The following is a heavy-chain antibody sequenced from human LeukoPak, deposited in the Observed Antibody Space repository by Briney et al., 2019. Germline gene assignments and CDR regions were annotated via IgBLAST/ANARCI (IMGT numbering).Heavy chain of an antibody. CDR3: ARSEYCSSTSCSSFDY. CDR1: GFTFSSYA. V-gene: IGHV3-30*01. CDR2: ISYDGSNK. Sequence: PGRSLRLSCAASGFTFSSYAMHWVRQAPGKGLEWVAVISYDGSNKYYADSVKGRFTISRDNSKNTLYLQMNSLRAEDTAVYYCARSEYCSSTSCSSFDYWGQGTLVTASS. J-gene: IGHJ4*02. D-gene: IGHD2-2*01.